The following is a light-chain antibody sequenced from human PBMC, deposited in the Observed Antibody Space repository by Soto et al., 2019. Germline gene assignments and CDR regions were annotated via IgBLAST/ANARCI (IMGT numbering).Light chain of an antibody. V-gene: IGLV2-23*01. Sequence: QSALTQPVSVSGSPGQSITISCTGTSSDVGSYNLVSWYQQHPGKAPKLMIYEGSKRPSGVSNRFSGSKSGNTASLTISGLQAEEEADYYCCSYAGSSTSLYVFGTGTKVT. J-gene: IGLJ1*01. CDR2: EGS. CDR3: CSYAGSSTSLYV. CDR1: SSDVGSYNL.